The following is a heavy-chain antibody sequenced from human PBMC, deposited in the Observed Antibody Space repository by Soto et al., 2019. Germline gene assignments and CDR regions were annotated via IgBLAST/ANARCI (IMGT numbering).Heavy chain of an antibody. D-gene: IGHD4-17*01. CDR1: GGTFSSYA. CDR3: ARAETPHDYGDYEGGYYFDY. V-gene: IGHV1-69*13. J-gene: IGHJ4*02. CDR2: IIPIFGTA. Sequence: ASVKVSCKASGGTFSSYAISWVRQAPGQGLEWMGGIIPIFGTANYAQKFQGRVTITADESTSTAYMELSSLRSEDTAVYYCARAETPHDYGDYEGGYYFDYWGQGTLVTVSS.